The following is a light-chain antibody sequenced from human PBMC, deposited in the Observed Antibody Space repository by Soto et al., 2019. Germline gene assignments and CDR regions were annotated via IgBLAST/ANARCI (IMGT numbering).Light chain of an antibody. CDR2: DVS. CDR1: SSDIGSYKY. V-gene: IGLV2-23*02. Sequence: QSVLTQPASVSGPPGQSITISCTGTSSDIGSYKYVSWYQHHPGKAPKLMIYDVSKRPSGVSNRFSGSKSGNTASLTISGLQAEDEADYYCCSYAGSSTFYVFGTGTKVTVL. J-gene: IGLJ1*01. CDR3: CSYAGSSTFYV.